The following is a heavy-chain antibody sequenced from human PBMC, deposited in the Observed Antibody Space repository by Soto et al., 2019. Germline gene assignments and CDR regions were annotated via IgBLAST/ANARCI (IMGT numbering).Heavy chain of an antibody. CDR1: GFTVSGSA. CDR3: TSHWGELSFSRAFDI. V-gene: IGHV3-73*01. CDR2: IRSKTNSYAT. D-gene: IGHD3-16*02. J-gene: IGHJ3*02. Sequence: EVQLVESGGGLVQPGGSLKLSCAASGFTVSGSAVHWVRQASGKGLEWVGRIRSKTNSYATAYAASVKGRFTISRDDSKNTVYLQKNSLKTEDTAVYYCTSHWGELSFSRAFDIWGQGTMVTVSS.